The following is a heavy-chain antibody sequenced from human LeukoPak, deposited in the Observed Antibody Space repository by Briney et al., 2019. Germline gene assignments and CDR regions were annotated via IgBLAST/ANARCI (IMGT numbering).Heavy chain of an antibody. CDR2: ISGSGGGT. CDR3: ARDPQNWNEAFDI. V-gene: IGHV3-23*01. CDR1: GFTFSSYA. D-gene: IGHD1-1*01. J-gene: IGHJ3*02. Sequence: GGSLRLSCAASGFTFSSYAMSWVRQAPGKGLEWVSAISGSGGGTYYADSVKGRFTISRDNSKNTLYLQMNSLRAEDTAVYYCARDPQNWNEAFDIWGQGTMVAVSS.